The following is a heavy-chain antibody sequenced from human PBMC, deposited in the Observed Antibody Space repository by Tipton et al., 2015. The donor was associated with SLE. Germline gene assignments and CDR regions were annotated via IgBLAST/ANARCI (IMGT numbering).Heavy chain of an antibody. Sequence: TLSLTCSVSGGSISSGDHHWNWIRQRPGKGLEWIGDIYYSGSTYYNPSLKSRVTISVDTSKNQFSLKLSSVTAADTAVYYCARCSTRHYYYYYMDVWGKGTTVTVSS. D-gene: IGHD2-2*01. CDR2: IYYSGST. CDR3: ARCSTRHYYYYYMDV. J-gene: IGHJ6*03. V-gene: IGHV4-30-4*08. CDR1: GGSISSGDHH.